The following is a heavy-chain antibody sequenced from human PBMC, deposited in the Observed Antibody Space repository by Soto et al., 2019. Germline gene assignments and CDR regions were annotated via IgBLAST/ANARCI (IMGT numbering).Heavy chain of an antibody. J-gene: IGHJ5*02. CDR1: GGSFSGYY. Sequence: PSETLSLTCAVYGGSFSGYYWRWIRQPPGKGLEWIGEINHSGSTNYNPSLKSRVTISVDTSKNQFSLKLSSVTAADTAVYYCARGRFLRVYCSGGSCYSSSSDPWGQATLLTVSS. CDR3: ARGRFLRVYCSGGSCYSSSSDP. CDR2: INHSGST. D-gene: IGHD2-15*01. V-gene: IGHV4-34*01.